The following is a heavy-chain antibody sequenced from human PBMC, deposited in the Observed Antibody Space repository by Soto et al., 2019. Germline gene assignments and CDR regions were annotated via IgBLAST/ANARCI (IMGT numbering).Heavy chain of an antibody. V-gene: IGHV3-48*03. CDR2: ISSSGSTI. CDR1: GFTFSSYE. J-gene: IGHJ4*02. CDR3: ARVGQQLVMYYFDY. Sequence: GESLKISCAASGFTFSSYEMNWVRQAPGKGLEWVSYISSSGSTIYYADSVKGRFTISRDNAKNSLYLQMNSLRAEDTAVYYCARVGQQLVMYYFDYWGQGTLVTVSS. D-gene: IGHD6-6*01.